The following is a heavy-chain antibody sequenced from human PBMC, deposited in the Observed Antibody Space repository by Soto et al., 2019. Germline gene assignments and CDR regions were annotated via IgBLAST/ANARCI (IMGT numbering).Heavy chain of an antibody. CDR2: INPSGGST. CDR3: ARRLAGVTAAMDY. J-gene: IGHJ4*02. V-gene: IGHV1-46*01. Sequence: QVQLVQSGAEVKKPGASVQVSCKASGYTFTNYYMHWVRQAPGQGLEWMGIINPSGGSTSYAQKFQGRVTMTRDTSTSTVYMELSSLRSEDTAVHYCARRLAGVTAAMDYWGQGTLVTVSS. D-gene: IGHD2-21*02. CDR1: GYTFTNYY.